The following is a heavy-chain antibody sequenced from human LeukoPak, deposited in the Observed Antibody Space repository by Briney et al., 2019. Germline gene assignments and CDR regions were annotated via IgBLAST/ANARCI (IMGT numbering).Heavy chain of an antibody. V-gene: IGHV3-21*01. J-gene: IGHJ3*02. CDR1: GITFNTYA. Sequence: GGSLRLSCAASGITFNTYAMSWVRQAPGKGLEWVSSISSSTTYIYYADSVKGRFTISRDNAKNSLYLQMDSLRAEDTAMYYCARAGALDIWGQGTMVTVSS. CDR3: ARAGALDI. CDR2: ISSSTTYI.